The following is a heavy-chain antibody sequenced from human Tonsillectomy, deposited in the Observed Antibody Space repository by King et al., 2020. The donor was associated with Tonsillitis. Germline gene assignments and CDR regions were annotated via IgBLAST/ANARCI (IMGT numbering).Heavy chain of an antibody. CDR3: ARDVYLGECSSTSCEYWFDP. CDR1: GGSISSGSYY. Sequence: QLQESGPGLVKPSQTLSLTCTVSGGSISSGSYYWSWIRQPAGKGLEWIGRIYSSGSTNYNPSLKSRVTMSVDTSKNQFSLQLSSVTAADTAVYYCARDVYLGECSSTSCEYWFDPWGQGTLVTVSS. CDR2: IYSSGST. J-gene: IGHJ5*02. D-gene: IGHD2-2*01. V-gene: IGHV4-61*02.